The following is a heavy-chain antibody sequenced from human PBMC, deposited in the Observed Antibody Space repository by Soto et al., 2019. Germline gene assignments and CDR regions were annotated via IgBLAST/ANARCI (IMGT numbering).Heavy chain of an antibody. CDR2: ILSSSSYI. J-gene: IGHJ6*02. CDR1: AFTFSSDS. D-gene: IGHD4-17*01. V-gene: IGHV3-21*01. Sequence: GGSLRLSCAASAFTFSSDSMNWVRQPPGKELEWCASILSSSSYIYNADAVKVRYTISRDNAKNSLYLQMNSLKAESRDGYDFARVCWITVTTKEFYGMDVWGQATTVTVS. CDR3: ARVCWITVTTKEFYGMDV.